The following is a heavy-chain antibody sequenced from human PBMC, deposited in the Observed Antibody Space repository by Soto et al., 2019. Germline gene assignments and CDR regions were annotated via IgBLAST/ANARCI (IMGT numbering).Heavy chain of an antibody. J-gene: IGHJ3*02. CDR3: ASKDIVVVVARQAFDI. CDR2: IYYSGST. V-gene: IGHV4-39*01. CDR1: GGSISSSSYY. D-gene: IGHD2-15*01. Sequence: SETLSLTCTVSGGSISSSSYYWGWIRQPPGKGLEWIGSIYYSGSTYYNPSLKSRVTISVDTSKNQFSLKLSSVTAADTAVYYCASKDIVVVVARQAFDIWGQGTMVTVSS.